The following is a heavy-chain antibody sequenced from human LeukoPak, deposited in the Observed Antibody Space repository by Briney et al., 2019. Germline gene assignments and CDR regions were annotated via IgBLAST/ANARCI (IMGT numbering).Heavy chain of an antibody. CDR2: IIPILGIA. CDR3: APDIVVVPAARFDP. CDR1: GGTFSSYA. D-gene: IGHD2-2*01. J-gene: IGHJ5*02. V-gene: IGHV1-69*04. Sequence: ASVKVSCRASGGTFSSYAISWVRQAPGQGLEWMGRIIPILGIANYAQKFQGRVTITADKSTSTAYMELSSLRSEDTAVYYCAPDIVVVPAARFDPWGQGTLVTVSS.